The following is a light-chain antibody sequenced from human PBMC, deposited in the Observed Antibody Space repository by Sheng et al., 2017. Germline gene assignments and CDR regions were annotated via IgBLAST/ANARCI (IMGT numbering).Light chain of an antibody. Sequence: DIQMTQSPSSVSASVGDRVTVTCRASQSISTYLNWYQLKPGKAPNLLIYAASSLQSGVPSRFSGSGSGTDFTLTISSLQPEDFATYFCQQSYTIPLSFGGGTKVDIK. CDR3: QQSYTIPLS. J-gene: IGKJ4*01. V-gene: IGKV1-39*01. CDR2: AAS. CDR1: QSISTY.